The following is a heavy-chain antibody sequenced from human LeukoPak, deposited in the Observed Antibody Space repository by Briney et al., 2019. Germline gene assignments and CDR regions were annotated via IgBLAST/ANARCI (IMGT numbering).Heavy chain of an antibody. CDR3: ARGRYLPLYFDY. V-gene: IGHV4-34*01. Sequence: SETLSLTCAVYGGSFSGYYWSWIRQPPGKGLEWIGEINHSGSTNYNPSLKSRVTISVDTSKNQFSLKLSSVTAADTAVFYCARGRYLPLYFDYWGQGILVTVSS. CDR2: INHSGST. J-gene: IGHJ4*02. CDR1: GGSFSGYY. D-gene: IGHD3-16*02.